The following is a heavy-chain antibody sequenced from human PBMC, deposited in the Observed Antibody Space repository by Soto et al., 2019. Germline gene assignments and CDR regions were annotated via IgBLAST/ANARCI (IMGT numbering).Heavy chain of an antibody. CDR2: IIPISGTT. Sequence: SVKVSCKASGGTFYSYAISWRRPAPGQGLEWMGGIIPISGTTNYVQKFQGRVTITADTSTSTAYMELSSLRSEDTAVYYCARDGTRIVGPPVVWGQGTQVTVSS. CDR3: ARDGTRIVGPPVV. D-gene: IGHD1-26*01. V-gene: IGHV1-69*06. J-gene: IGHJ4*02. CDR1: GGTFYSYA.